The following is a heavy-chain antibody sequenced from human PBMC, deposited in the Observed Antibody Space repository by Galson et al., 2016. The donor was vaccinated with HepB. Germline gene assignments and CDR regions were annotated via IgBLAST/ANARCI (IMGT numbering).Heavy chain of an antibody. V-gene: IGHV3-30*18. CDR2: RSYDGSDK. CDR1: GFTFGCCG. Sequence: SLRLSCAASGFTFGCCGMHWVRQAPGKGLEWVAVRSYDGSDKHYSDSVKGRFTISRDNSNNTLHLQMNSLRADDTAVYYCAKDTSAPAGISPWGQGALVTVSS. CDR3: AKDTSAPAGISP. D-gene: IGHD6-13*01. J-gene: IGHJ4*02.